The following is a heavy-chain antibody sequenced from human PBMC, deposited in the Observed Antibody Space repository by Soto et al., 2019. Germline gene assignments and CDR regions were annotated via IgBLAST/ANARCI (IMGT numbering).Heavy chain of an antibody. CDR1: GGSISSYY. Sequence: SETLSLTCTVSGGSISSYYWSWIRQPPGKGLEWIGYIYYSGSTNYNPSLKSRVTISVDTSKNQFSLKLSSVTAADTAVYYCARDGGFTSTFDYWSQGTLVTVSS. V-gene: IGHV4-59*01. D-gene: IGHD2-2*01. CDR3: ARDGGFTSTFDY. CDR2: IYYSGST. J-gene: IGHJ4*02.